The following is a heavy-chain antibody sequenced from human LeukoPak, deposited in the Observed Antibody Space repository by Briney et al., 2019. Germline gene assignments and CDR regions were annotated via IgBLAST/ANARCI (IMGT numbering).Heavy chain of an antibody. V-gene: IGHV3-30-3*01. CDR2: ISYDGSNK. CDR3: ARDLIAAAAVI. J-gene: IGHJ4*02. Sequence: GGSLRLSCAASGFTFSSYAMHWVRQAPGKGLEWVAVISYDGSNKYYADSVKGRFTISRDNSKNTLYLQMSSLRAEDTAVYYCARDLIAAAAVIWGQGTLVTVSS. D-gene: IGHD6-13*01. CDR1: GFTFSSYA.